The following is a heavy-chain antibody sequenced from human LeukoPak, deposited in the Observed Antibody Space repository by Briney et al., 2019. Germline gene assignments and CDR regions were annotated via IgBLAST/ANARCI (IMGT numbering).Heavy chain of an antibody. CDR1: GFNFHSHE. V-gene: IGHV3-48*03. CDR3: ARGGYCTTALCYAVNAFDI. J-gene: IGHJ3*02. D-gene: IGHD2-2*03. Sequence: PGGSLKLSCAASGFNFHSHEMNWVRQAPGKGLEFISYISPSGTTMYYADSVKGRFTISRDNAKNSLFLQMNRLRAEDTAVYYCARGGYCTTALCYAVNAFDIWGQGTMVTVSS. CDR2: ISPSGTTM.